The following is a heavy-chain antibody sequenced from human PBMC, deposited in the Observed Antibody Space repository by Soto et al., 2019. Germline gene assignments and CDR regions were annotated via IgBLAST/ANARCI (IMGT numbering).Heavy chain of an antibody. J-gene: IGHJ3*01. Sequence: QVQLIQSEAEVKKPGSSVRVSCTASGGIFGSHGFSWVRQAPGQRLEWVGGFIPIFRTLTYTEKIQARVRIAVGESTTTVYLDLSSLASEDTAVYYCVRVRRMYYSAPHDECVASDYEVWGPGTMVSVSS. D-gene: IGHD3-10*01. V-gene: IGHV1-69*01. CDR1: GGIFGSHG. CDR2: FIPIFRTL. CDR3: VRVRRMYYSAPHDECVASDYEV.